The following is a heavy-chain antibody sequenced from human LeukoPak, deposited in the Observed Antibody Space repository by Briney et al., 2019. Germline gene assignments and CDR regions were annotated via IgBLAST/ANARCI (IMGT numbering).Heavy chain of an antibody. CDR2: ISDRGGSA. V-gene: IGHV3-23*01. J-gene: IGHJ4*02. D-gene: IGHD3/OR15-3a*01. CDR3: AKRGVVIRVILVGFHKEAYYFES. Sequence: GGSLRLSCAVSGITLSNYGMSWARQAPGKGLEWVAGISDRGGSAKYADSVKGRFTISRDNPKNTLYLQMNSLRDEDTAVYFCAKRGVVIRVILVGFHKEAYYFESWGQGALVTVSS. CDR1: GITLSNYG.